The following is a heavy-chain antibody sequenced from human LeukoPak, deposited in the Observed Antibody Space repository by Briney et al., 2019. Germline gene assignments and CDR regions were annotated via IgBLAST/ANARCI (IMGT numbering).Heavy chain of an antibody. CDR3: ARGKLPVDY. Sequence: GASVTVSFTASGGTFISYAISWVRQAPGQGLEWMGWISAYNGNTNYAQKLQGRVTMTTDTSTSTAYMELRSLRSDDTAVYYCARGKLPVDYWGQGTLVTVSS. J-gene: IGHJ4*02. CDR1: GGTFISYA. D-gene: IGHD1-7*01. CDR2: ISAYNGNT. V-gene: IGHV1-18*01.